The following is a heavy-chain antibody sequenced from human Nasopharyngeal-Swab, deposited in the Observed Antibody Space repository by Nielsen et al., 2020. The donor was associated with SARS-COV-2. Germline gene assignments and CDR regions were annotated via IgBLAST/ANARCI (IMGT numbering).Heavy chain of an antibody. CDR3: ARDLGGGYSYGYAINRYYYGMDV. D-gene: IGHD5-18*01. CDR2: INTNTGNP. V-gene: IGHV7-4-1*02. Sequence: ASVKVSCKASGYTFTSYAMNWGRQAPGQGLEWMGWINTNTGNPTYAQGFTGRFVFSLDTSVSTAYLQISSLKAEDTAVYYCARDLGGGYSYGYAINRYYYGMDVWGQGTTVTVSS. J-gene: IGHJ6*02. CDR1: GYTFTSYA.